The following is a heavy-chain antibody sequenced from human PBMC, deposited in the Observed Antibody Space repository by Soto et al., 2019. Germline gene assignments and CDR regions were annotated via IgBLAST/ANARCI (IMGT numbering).Heavy chain of an antibody. J-gene: IGHJ4*02. Sequence: QLQLQESGPGLVKPSETLSLTCTVSGGSISSSSYYWGWIRQPPGKGLEWIGSIYYSGSTYYNPSLKSRVTISVDTSKNQFSLKLSSVTAADTAVYYCARHLPYDYYDSSGYEYYFDYWGQGTLVTVSS. CDR3: ARHLPYDYYDSSGYEYYFDY. CDR2: IYYSGST. V-gene: IGHV4-39*01. CDR1: GGSISSSSYY. D-gene: IGHD3-22*01.